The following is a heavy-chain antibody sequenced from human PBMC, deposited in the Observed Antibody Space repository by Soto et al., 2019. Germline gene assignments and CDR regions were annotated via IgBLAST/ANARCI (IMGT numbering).Heavy chain of an antibody. Sequence: SETLSLTCAVSSGSISSSNWWSWVRQPPGKGLEWIGEIYHSGSTNYNPSLKSRVTISVDKSKNQFSLKLSSVTAADTAVYYCARVGIAARGGYYYYMDVWGKGTTVTVSS. CDR3: ARVGIAARGGYYYYMDV. CDR1: SGSISSSNW. D-gene: IGHD6-6*01. V-gene: IGHV4-4*02. J-gene: IGHJ6*03. CDR2: IYHSGST.